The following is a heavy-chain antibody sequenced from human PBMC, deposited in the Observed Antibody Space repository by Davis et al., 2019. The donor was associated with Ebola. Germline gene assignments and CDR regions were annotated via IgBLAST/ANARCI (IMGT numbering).Heavy chain of an antibody. CDR1: GYSFTSYW. V-gene: IGHV5-10-1*01. CDR2: IDPSDSYT. Sequence: KVSCKGSGYSFTSYWISWVRQMPGKGLEWMGRIDPSDSYTNYSPSFQGHVTISADKSISTAYLQWSSLKASDTAMYYCASKRYYYYGMDVWGQGTTVTVSS. CDR3: ASKRYYYYGMDV. J-gene: IGHJ6*02.